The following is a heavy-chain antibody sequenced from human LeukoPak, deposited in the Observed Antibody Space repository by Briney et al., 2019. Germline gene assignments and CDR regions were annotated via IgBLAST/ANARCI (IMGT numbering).Heavy chain of an antibody. CDR3: ARVALRPIDYSNPEFDP. D-gene: IGHD4-11*01. Sequence: PGGSLRLSCAGSRFTLSNYWMSWVRQAPGKGLEWVANIKEDGSEKYYVESVKGRFIISRDNAKNSVYLQMNSLRAEDTAVYYCARVALRPIDYSNPEFDPWGQGTLVTVSS. V-gene: IGHV3-7*01. CDR2: IKEDGSEK. CDR1: RFTLSNYW. J-gene: IGHJ5*02.